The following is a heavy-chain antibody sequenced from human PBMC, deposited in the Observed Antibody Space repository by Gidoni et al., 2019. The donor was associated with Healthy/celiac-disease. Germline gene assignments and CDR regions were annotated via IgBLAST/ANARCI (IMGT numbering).Heavy chain of an antibody. Sequence: QVQLVQSGAEVKKPGASVKVSCKASGYTFTGYYMHWVRQAPGQGLEWMGWINPNSGGTNYAQKFQGWVTMTRDTSISTAYMELSRLRSDDTAVYYCARGEKDAIGNQCAFDIWGQGTMVTVSS. V-gene: IGHV1-2*04. CDR1: GYTFTGYY. CDR3: ARGEKDAIGNQCAFDI. J-gene: IGHJ3*02. CDR2: INPNSGGT. D-gene: IGHD2-8*01.